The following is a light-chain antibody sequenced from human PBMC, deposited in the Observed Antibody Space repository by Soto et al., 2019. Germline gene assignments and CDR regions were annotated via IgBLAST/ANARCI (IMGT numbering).Light chain of an antibody. J-gene: IGKJ3*01. CDR2: AAS. CDR1: QGINNY. V-gene: IGKV1-9*01. CDR3: QQLNSYPIT. Sequence: DIQLTQYPSLLSASVGDRVTITCRASQGINNYLGWYQQKPGNAPKLLIYAASTLQSGVPSRFSGSGSGTEFTLTISSLQPEDFATYYCQQLNSYPITFGPGTKVDI.